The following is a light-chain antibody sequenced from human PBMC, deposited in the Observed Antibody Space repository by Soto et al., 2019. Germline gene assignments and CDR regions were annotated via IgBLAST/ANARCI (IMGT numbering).Light chain of an antibody. V-gene: IGLV2-8*01. CDR1: SSDVGGYNY. CDR2: EVS. Sequence: QSALTQPPSASGSPGQSVTISCTGTSSDVGGYNYVSWYQQHPGKAPKLMIYEVSKRPSGVPDRFSGSKSGNTASLTVSGLQAEGEADYYCSSYAGRNNWVFGGGTKLTVL. J-gene: IGLJ3*02. CDR3: SSYAGRNNWV.